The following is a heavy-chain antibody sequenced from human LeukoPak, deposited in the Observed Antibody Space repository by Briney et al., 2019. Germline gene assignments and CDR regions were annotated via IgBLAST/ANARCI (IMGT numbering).Heavy chain of an antibody. J-gene: IGHJ4*02. V-gene: IGHV3-33*06. D-gene: IGHD6-19*01. CDR2: IWYDGSNK. CDR3: AKLLAVTNSYYFNY. Sequence: PGRSLRLSCAASGFTFSSYGMHWVRQAPGKGLEWVAVIWYDGSNKYYADSVKGRFTISRDNSKNTLYLQMNSPRAEDTAVYYCAKLLAVTNSYYFNYWGQGTLVTVSS. CDR1: GFTFSSYG.